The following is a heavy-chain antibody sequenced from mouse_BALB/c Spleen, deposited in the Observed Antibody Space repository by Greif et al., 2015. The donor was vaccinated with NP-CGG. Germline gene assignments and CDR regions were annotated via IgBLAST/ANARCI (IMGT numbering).Heavy chain of an antibody. V-gene: IGHV5-4*02. J-gene: IGHJ2*01. D-gene: IGHD1-1*02. Sequence: EVMLVESGGGLVKPGGSLKLSCAASGFTFSDYYMYWVRQTPEKRLEWVATISDGGSYTYYPDSVKGRFTISRDNAKNNLYLQMSSLKSEDTAMYYCARVGWDYWGQGTTLTVSS. CDR2: ISDGGSYT. CDR1: GFTFSDYY. CDR3: ARVGWDY.